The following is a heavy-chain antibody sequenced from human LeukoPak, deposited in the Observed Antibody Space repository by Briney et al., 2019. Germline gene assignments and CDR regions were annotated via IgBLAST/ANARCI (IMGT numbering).Heavy chain of an antibody. CDR2: ISYDGSNN. CDR1: GFIFSSYA. V-gene: IGHV3-30-3*01. D-gene: IGHD3/OR15-3a*01. CDR3: ARVHRTGWVVDAFDI. J-gene: IGHJ3*02. Sequence: GRSLRLSCAASGFIFSSYAMHWVRQAPGTGLEWEAVISYDGSNNYYADSVKGRFTISRDNSKNTLYLQMNSLRAEDTAVYYCARVHRTGWVVDAFDIWGQGTMVTVSS.